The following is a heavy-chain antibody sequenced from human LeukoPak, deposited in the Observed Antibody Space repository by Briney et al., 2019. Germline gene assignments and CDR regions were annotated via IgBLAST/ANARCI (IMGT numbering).Heavy chain of an antibody. Sequence: PSETLSLTCTVSGDSISSSNYYWGWIRQPPGKGLEWIGSIYYSGSTYYNPSLKSRVTISVDTSKNQFSVKLSSVTAADTAVYYCARQNRWDYYDSSGYMGPNRYGAFDIWGQGTMVTVPS. CDR3: ARQNRWDYYDSSGYMGPNRYGAFDI. CDR2: IYYSGST. V-gene: IGHV4-39*01. CDR1: GDSISSSNYY. D-gene: IGHD3-22*01. J-gene: IGHJ3*02.